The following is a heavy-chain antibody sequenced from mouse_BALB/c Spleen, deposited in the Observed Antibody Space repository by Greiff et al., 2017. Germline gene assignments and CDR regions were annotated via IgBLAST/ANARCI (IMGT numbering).Heavy chain of an antibody. V-gene: IGHV7-3*02. J-gene: IGHJ2*01. CDR3: ARGGNYEGFDY. CDR2: IRNKANGYTT. D-gene: IGHD2-1*01. CDR1: GFTFTDYY. Sequence: EVQRVESGGGLVQPGGSLRLSCATSGFTFTDYYMSWVRQPPGKALEWLGFIRNKANGYTTEYSASVKGRFTISRDNSQSILYLQMNTLRAEDSATYYCARGGNYEGFDYWGQGTTLTVSS.